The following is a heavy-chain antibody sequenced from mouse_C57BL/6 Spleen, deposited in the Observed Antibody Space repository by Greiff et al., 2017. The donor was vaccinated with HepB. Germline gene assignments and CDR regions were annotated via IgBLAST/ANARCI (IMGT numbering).Heavy chain of an antibody. CDR3: ARGDPLYAMDY. V-gene: IGHV1-52*01. CDR2: IDPSDSAT. Sequence: QVQLQQPGAELVRPGSSVKLSCKASGYTFTSYWMHWVKQRPIQGLEWIGNIDPSDSATHYNQKFKDKATLTVDKSSSTAYMQLSSLTSEDSAVYYCARGDPLYAMDYWGQGTSVTVSS. CDR1: GYTFTSYW. J-gene: IGHJ4*01.